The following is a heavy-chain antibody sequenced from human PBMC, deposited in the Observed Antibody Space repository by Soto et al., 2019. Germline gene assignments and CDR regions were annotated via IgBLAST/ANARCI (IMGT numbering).Heavy chain of an antibody. J-gene: IGHJ6*02. CDR1: GGSFSGYY. CDR3: KRGPLVRGVIHSGMDV. Sequence: SETLSLTCAVYGGSFSGYYWSWIRQPPGKGPEWIGEINHSGSTNYNPSLKSRVTISVDTSKNQFSLKLSSVTAADTAVYYCKRGPLVRGVIHSGMDVWGQGTTVTVS. V-gene: IGHV4-34*01. D-gene: IGHD3-10*01. CDR2: INHSGST.